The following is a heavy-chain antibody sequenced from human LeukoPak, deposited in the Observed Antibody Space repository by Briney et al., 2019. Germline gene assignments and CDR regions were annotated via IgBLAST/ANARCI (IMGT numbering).Heavy chain of an antibody. CDR2: ISSSSSTI. D-gene: IGHD3-10*01. J-gene: IGHJ4*02. CDR1: GFTFSSYS. Sequence: PGGSLRLSCAASGFTFSSYSMNWVRQAPGKGLEWVSYISSSSSTIYYADSVKGRFTISRGNAKNSLYLQMNSLRAEDTAVYYCSGDTYYFDYWGQGTLVTVSS. V-gene: IGHV3-48*04. CDR3: SGDTYYFDY.